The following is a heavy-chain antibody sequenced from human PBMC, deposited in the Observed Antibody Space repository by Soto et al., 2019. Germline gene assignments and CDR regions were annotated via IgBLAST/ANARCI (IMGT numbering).Heavy chain of an antibody. CDR3: ASQEYSTTWYLKY. CDR1: GFAFSAYA. Sequence: EVQLLESGGGVVQPGGSLRLSCAASGFAFSAYAMSWVRQAPGKGLEWVSVISGSGGATYYADSVKGRFTISRDNSKNTLYLQMNSLRAEDTAVYYCASQEYSTTWYLKYWGQGTLGTVSS. D-gene: IGHD6-13*01. J-gene: IGHJ4*02. V-gene: IGHV3-23*01. CDR2: ISGSGGAT.